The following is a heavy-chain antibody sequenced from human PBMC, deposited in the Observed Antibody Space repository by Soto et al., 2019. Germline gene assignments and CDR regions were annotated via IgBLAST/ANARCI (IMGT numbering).Heavy chain of an antibody. V-gene: IGHV1-69*06. D-gene: IGHD3-22*01. CDR3: AEVVAPPDAFDI. CDR2: IIPIFGTA. CDR1: GGTFSSYA. Sequence: SVKVSCKASGGTFSSYAISWVRQAPGQGLERMGGIIPIFGTANYAQKFQGRVTITADKSTSTAYMELSSLRSEDTAVYYCAEVVAPPDAFDIWGQGTMVTVSS. J-gene: IGHJ3*02.